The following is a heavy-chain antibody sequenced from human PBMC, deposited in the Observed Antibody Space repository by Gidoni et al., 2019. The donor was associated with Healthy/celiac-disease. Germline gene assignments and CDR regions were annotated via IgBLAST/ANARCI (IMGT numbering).Heavy chain of an antibody. CDR2: IIPICGTA. J-gene: IGHJ3*01. CDR1: GGPFSSYA. Sequence: QVQLVQSGAEVKKPGSSVKVSCKASGGPFSSYAISWVLQAPGQGLEWMGGIIPICGTANYAQKLQGRVTITADESTSTAYMELSSLRSEDTAVYYCARGVITFGGVIEVWGQGTMVTVSS. CDR3: ARGVITFGGVIEV. D-gene: IGHD3-16*02. V-gene: IGHV1-69*01.